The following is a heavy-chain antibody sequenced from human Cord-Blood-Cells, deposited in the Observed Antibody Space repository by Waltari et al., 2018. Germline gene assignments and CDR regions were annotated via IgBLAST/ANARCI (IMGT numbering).Heavy chain of an antibody. CDR2: IYPGDSDT. CDR3: ARQLRTMVRGVIITYFDY. CDR1: GYSFPSYW. Sequence: EVQLVQSGAEVKKPGESLKISCKGSGYSFPSYWIGWVRQRPGTGLEWMGFIYPGDSDTRYSPSFQGQVTISADKSISTAYLQWSSLKASDTAMYYCARQLRTMVRGVIITYFDYWGQGTLVTVSS. D-gene: IGHD3-10*01. J-gene: IGHJ4*02. V-gene: IGHV5-51*01.